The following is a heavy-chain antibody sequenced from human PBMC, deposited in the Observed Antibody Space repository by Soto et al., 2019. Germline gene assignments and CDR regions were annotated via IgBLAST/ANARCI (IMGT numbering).Heavy chain of an antibody. V-gene: IGHV4-59*01. Sequence: LSLTCTVSGGSISSYYWSWIRQPPGKGLEWIGYIYYSGSANYNPSLKSRVTISVDTSKNQFSLKLSSVTAADTAVYYCAREKRNWNDRGLYYFDYWGQGTLVTVSS. CDR2: IYYSGSA. CDR1: GGSISSYY. CDR3: AREKRNWNDRGLYYFDY. J-gene: IGHJ4*02. D-gene: IGHD1-20*01.